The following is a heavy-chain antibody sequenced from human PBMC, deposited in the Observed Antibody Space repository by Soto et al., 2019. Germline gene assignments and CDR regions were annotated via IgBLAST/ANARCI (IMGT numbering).Heavy chain of an antibody. Sequence: EVQLLESGGGLVQPGGSLRLSQPAPGFTFSSYAMDWVRQVPGKGLAWVSGVIGRAGSTSYADSVKGRFTISRDNSKNTLYLQMNSLRAEDTAVYYCAKGGYCSGGSCYSAKYNWFDPWGQGTLVTVSS. CDR2: VIGRAGST. V-gene: IGHV3-23*01. J-gene: IGHJ5*02. CDR1: GFTFSSYA. D-gene: IGHD2-15*01. CDR3: AKGGYCSGGSCYSAKYNWFDP.